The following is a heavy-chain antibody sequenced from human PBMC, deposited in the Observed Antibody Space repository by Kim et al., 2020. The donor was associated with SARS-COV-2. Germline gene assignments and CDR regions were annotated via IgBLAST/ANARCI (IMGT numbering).Heavy chain of an antibody. Sequence: GGSLRLSCAASGFTFGDYAMHWVRQAPGKGLEWVSGISWNSGSIGYADSVKGRFTISRDNAKNSLYLQMNSLRAEDTALYYCAKSRYFDWLYYFDYWGQGTLVTVSS. CDR2: ISWNSGSI. CDR1: GFTFGDYA. J-gene: IGHJ4*02. D-gene: IGHD3-9*01. V-gene: IGHV3-9*01. CDR3: AKSRYFDWLYYFDY.